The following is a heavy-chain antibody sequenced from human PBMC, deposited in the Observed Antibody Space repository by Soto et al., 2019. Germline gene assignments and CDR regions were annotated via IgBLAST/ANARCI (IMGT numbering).Heavy chain of an antibody. J-gene: IGHJ4*02. CDR3: ARLERFSMIRGMDFDS. D-gene: IGHD3-10*01. CDR2: SYSSGST. V-gene: IGHV4-39*01. Sequence: QLQLQESGPGLVKPSETLSVTCTVSGGSINSNFSYWGWLRQPPGKGLAWIGVSYSSGSTYYNPSLESRVTISVDTSKNQFSLKLTSVTAADTAVYYCARLERFSMIRGMDFDSWGQGTLVTVSS. CDR1: GGSINSNFSY.